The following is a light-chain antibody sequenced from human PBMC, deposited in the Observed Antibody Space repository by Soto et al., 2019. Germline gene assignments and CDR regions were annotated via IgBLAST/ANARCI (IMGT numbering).Light chain of an antibody. CDR1: SSNIGSNT. V-gene: IGLV1-44*01. CDR2: TAG. Sequence: QSVLTQPLSVSASPGQRVTISCSGGSSNIGSNTVAWYQHLPGTAPPRLIFTAGQRPSGVPGRFSGSKSGTSASLAISGLQSEDEGDYYCSAWDNSLNGYVFGHGTKVTVL. J-gene: IGLJ1*01. CDR3: SAWDNSLNGYV.